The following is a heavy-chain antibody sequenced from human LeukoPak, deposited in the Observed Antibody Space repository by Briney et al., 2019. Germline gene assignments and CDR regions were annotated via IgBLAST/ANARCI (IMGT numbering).Heavy chain of an antibody. D-gene: IGHD2-2*01. CDR2: IYPGDSDI. CDR3: ARQGVASTRSIDP. V-gene: IGHV5-51*01. Sequence: GESLKVSCKGSGSSFTNFWIAWVRQMPGKGLEWMGIIYPGDSDIRYSPSFQGQVTISADKSISTAYLQWNSLKASDTTIYYCARQGVASTRSIDPWGQGTLVTVSS. CDR1: GSSFTNFW. J-gene: IGHJ5*02.